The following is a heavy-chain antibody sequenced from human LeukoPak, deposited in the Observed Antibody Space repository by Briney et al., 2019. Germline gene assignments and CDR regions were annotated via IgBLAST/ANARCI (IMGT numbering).Heavy chain of an antibody. D-gene: IGHD3/OR15-3a*01. Sequence: TGGSLRLSCAASGFTFSSFGMHWVRQAPGKGLEWVAVIWYDGSNKYYADSVKGRFTISRDNSKNTLYLQMNSLRAEDTAVYYCARDLDFYYFDYWGQGTLVTVSS. CDR2: IWYDGSNK. CDR3: ARDLDFYYFDY. J-gene: IGHJ4*02. V-gene: IGHV3-33*01. CDR1: GFTFSSFG.